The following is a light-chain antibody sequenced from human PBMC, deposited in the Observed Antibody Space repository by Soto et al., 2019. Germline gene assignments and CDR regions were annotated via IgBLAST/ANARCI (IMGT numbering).Light chain of an antibody. CDR1: SSNIGSNT. CDR2: SNN. Sequence: QSALTQPPSASGTPGQRVTISCSGSSSNIGSNTVNWYQQLTGTAPKLLIYSNNQRPSGVPDRFSGSKSGTSASLAISGLQSEDEADYYCAAWDDSLNGVVFGGGTKVTVL. CDR3: AAWDDSLNGVV. V-gene: IGLV1-44*01. J-gene: IGLJ2*01.